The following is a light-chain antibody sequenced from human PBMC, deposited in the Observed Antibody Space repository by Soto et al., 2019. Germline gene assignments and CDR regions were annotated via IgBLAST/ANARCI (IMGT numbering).Light chain of an antibody. J-gene: IGKJ1*01. CDR2: VWS. CDR3: QQRSNWPRT. Sequence: IVLTQSPATLSLSPGKRATLSCRASQNISNYLIWYQQKPGQAPRLLIYVWSNRATGIPARFSGSGSGTEFTLTISSLEPEDFAVYYCQQRSNWPRTFGQGTKVEIK. CDR1: QNISNY. V-gene: IGKV3-11*01.